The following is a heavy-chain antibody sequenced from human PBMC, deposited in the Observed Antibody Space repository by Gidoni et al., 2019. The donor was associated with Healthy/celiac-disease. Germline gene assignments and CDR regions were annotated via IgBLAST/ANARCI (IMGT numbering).Heavy chain of an antibody. V-gene: IGHV3-23*01. CDR2: ISANGAGT. J-gene: IGHJ4*02. D-gene: IGHD7-27*01. Sequence: EVQLLESGGGLVQPGGSLRLSCATSGFTYATFAMTWVRQAPGKGLEWVSGISANGAGTYYADSVKGRFTISRDNSKNTLYLQMNSLRGEDTAIYYCAKDPRRNWGSNWGQGTLVTVSS. CDR1: GFTYATFA. CDR3: AKDPRRNWGSN.